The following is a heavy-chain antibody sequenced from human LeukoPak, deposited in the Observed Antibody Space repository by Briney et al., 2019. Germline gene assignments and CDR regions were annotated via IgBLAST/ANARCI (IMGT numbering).Heavy chain of an antibody. CDR2: IYYSGST. J-gene: IGHJ5*02. V-gene: IGHV4-59*01. Sequence: PSETLSLTCTVSGGSISSYYWSWIRQPPGKGLEWIGYIYYSGSTNYNPSLNSRVTISVDTSKNQFSLRLSSVTAADTAVYYCARDKSGYDSSGYYLSRGDWFDPWGQGTLVTVSS. D-gene: IGHD3-22*01. CDR1: GGSISSYY. CDR3: ARDKSGYDSSGYYLSRGDWFDP.